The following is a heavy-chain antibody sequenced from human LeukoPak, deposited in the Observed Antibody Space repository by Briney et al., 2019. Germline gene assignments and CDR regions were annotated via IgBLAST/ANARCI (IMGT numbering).Heavy chain of an antibody. J-gene: IGHJ4*02. CDR3: AREDSSGYLVPDY. V-gene: IGHV3-30-3*01. CDR1: GFTFGSYA. D-gene: IGHD3-22*01. Sequence: PGGSLRLSCAASGFTFGSYAMHWVRQAPGKGLEWVAVISYDGSNKYYADSVKGRFTISRDNSKNTLYLQMNSLRAEDTAVYYCAREDSSGYLVPDYWGQGTLVTVSS. CDR2: ISYDGSNK.